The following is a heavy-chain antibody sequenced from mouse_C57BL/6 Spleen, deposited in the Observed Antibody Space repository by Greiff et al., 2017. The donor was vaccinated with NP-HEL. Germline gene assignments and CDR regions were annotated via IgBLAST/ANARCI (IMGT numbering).Heavy chain of an antibody. CDR3: ARSGYSNPLDY. CDR1: GYTFTSYD. CDR2: IYPRDGST. Sequence: QVQLKQSGPELVKPGASVKLSCKASGYTFTSYDITWVKQRPGQGLEWIGWIYPRDGSTKYNEKFKGKATLTVDTSSSTAYIELHSLTSEDSAVYFCARSGYSNPLDYWGQGTTLTVSS. D-gene: IGHD2-5*01. J-gene: IGHJ2*01. V-gene: IGHV1-85*01.